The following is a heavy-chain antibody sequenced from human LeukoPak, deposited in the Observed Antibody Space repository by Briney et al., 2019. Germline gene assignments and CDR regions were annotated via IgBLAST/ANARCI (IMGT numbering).Heavy chain of an antibody. CDR3: ARGTRVISPSTKLGIGRYFDY. J-gene: IGHJ4*02. CDR2: IRYDGSNK. CDR1: GFTFSSYG. V-gene: IGHV3-30*02. D-gene: IGHD7-27*01. Sequence: GGSLRLSCAASGFTFSSYGMHWVRQAPGKGLEWVAFIRYDGSNKYYADSVKGRFTISRDNSKNTLYLQMNSLRAEDTAVYYCARGTRVISPSTKLGIGRYFDYWGQGTLVTVSS.